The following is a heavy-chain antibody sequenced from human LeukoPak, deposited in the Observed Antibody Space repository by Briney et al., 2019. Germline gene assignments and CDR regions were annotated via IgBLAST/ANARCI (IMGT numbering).Heavy chain of an antibody. V-gene: IGHV1-69*05. CDR3: ARGSTRTIYDVWSGRPYYFDY. D-gene: IGHD3-3*01. Sequence: SVKVSCKASGGTFSSYAISWVRQAPGQGLERMGGIIPIFGTANYAQKFQGRVPITTDESTSTAYMELSSLRAEDTAVYYCARGSTRTIYDVWSGRPYYFDYWGHGTLVTVSS. J-gene: IGHJ4*01. CDR1: GGTFSSYA. CDR2: IIPIFGTA.